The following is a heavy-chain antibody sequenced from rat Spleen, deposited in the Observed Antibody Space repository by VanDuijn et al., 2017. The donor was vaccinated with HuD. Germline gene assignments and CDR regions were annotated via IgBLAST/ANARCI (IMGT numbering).Heavy chain of an antibody. J-gene: IGHJ2*01. D-gene: IGHD1-1*01. CDR2: ISYDGSST. V-gene: IGHV5-20*01. CDR3: TTDGDYSGDD. Sequence: EVQLVESGGGLVQPGRSMKLSCAASGFTFSNYDMAWVRQAPTKGLEWVASISYDGSSTYYRDSVKGRFTISRDNAKSTLYLQMDSLRSEDTATYYCTTDGDYSGDDWGQGVMVTVSS. CDR1: GFTFSNYD.